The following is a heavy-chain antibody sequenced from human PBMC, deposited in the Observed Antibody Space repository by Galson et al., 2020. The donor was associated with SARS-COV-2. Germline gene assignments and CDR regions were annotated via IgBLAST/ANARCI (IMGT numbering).Heavy chain of an antibody. J-gene: IGHJ4*02. Sequence: SETLSLTCTVSGGSISRYFWTWLRQSPGKGLEWMGYIYYTWVTNYSPSLKGRVPISIDTSKYQFSLKLTSVTAADTGVYFCAGVTNYYDSRRLPTRWVDRWGQGTLVTVSS. V-gene: IGHV4-59*08. CDR2: IYYTWVT. D-gene: IGHD3-22*01. CDR1: GGSISRYF. CDR3: AGVTNYYDSRRLPTRWVDR.